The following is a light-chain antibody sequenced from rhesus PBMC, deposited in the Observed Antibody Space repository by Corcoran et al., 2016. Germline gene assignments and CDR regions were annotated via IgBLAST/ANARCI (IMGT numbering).Light chain of an antibody. Sequence: DIVMTQTPLSLPVTLGEPASISCRSSQSLLSSNGYNYLNWYLQKPGQYPQLLIYHGSNRAPGVPDRFSGSGSGTDFTRKIRRVEAEDVGVYYCMQALQTPFTFGPGTKLDIK. V-gene: IGKV2-60*02. J-gene: IGKJ3*01. CDR1: QSLLSSNGYNY. CDR2: HGS. CDR3: MQALQTPFT.